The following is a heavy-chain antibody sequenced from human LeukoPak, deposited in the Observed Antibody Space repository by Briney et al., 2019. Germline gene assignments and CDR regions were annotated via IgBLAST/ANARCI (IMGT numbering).Heavy chain of an antibody. CDR1: GFTFSSYA. CDR3: ARVLRQQRVLLP. Sequence: GGSLRLSCAASGFTFSSYAMHWVRQAPGKGLEWVAVISYDGSNKYYADSVKGRFTISRDNSKNTLYLQMNSLRAEDTAVYYCARVLRQQRVLLPWGQGTLVTVPS. V-gene: IGHV3-30*04. J-gene: IGHJ5*02. D-gene: IGHD6-13*01. CDR2: ISYDGSNK.